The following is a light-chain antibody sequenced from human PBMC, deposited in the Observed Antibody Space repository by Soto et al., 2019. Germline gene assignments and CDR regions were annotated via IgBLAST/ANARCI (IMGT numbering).Light chain of an antibody. V-gene: IGKV1-5*03. J-gene: IGKJ4*01. Sequence: DIQMTQSPSTLSGSVGDRVTIACRASQTISRFFSCYQQKPGEXXKLLXXXXXXXKXGVPSRFSGSGXXTEFTLTISSXQPEDFATYYCQQLNSYPLTFGGGTKVDI. CDR1: QTISRF. CDR2: XXX. CDR3: QQLNSYPLT.